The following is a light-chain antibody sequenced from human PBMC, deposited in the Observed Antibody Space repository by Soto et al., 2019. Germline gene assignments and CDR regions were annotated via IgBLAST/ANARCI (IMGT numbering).Light chain of an antibody. Sequence: QSALTQPPSVSGSPGQSVTISCTGTSSDVGSYNRVSWYQQPPGTAPKLMIYDVSNRPSGVPDRFSGSKSGNTASLTISGLQAEDEADYYCSSYTSSNTYVFGTGTKPTVL. CDR1: SSDVGSYNR. V-gene: IGLV2-18*02. CDR3: SSYTSSNTYV. J-gene: IGLJ1*01. CDR2: DVS.